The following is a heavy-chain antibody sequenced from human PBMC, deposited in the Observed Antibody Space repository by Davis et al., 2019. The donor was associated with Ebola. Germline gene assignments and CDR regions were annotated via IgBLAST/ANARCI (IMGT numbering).Heavy chain of an antibody. V-gene: IGHV3-74*01. CDR3: AKGVRGDYYLDY. CDR2: MNSDGSST. CDR1: GLTFSSYW. J-gene: IGHJ4*02. D-gene: IGHD2-21*02. Sequence: PGGSLRLSCDASGLTFSSYWMHWVRQAPGKGLVWVSRMNSDGSSTSYADSVKGRFTIPRDNSKNTLYLQMNSLRAEDTAVYYCAKGVRGDYYLDYWGQGTLVTVSS.